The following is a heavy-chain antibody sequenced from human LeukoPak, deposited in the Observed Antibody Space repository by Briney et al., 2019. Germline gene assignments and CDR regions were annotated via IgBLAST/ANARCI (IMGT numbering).Heavy chain of an antibody. J-gene: IGHJ6*03. CDR3: ARSYYDYIWGSYRLVNCYYYMDV. V-gene: IGHV1-8*01. Sequence: ASVKVPCKASGYTFTSYDINWVRQATGQGLEWMGWMNPNSGNTGYAQKFQGRVTMTRNTSISTAYMELSSLRSEDTAVYYCARSYYDYIWGSYRLVNCYYYMDVWGKGTTVTVSS. D-gene: IGHD3-16*02. CDR1: GYTFTSYD. CDR2: MNPNSGNT.